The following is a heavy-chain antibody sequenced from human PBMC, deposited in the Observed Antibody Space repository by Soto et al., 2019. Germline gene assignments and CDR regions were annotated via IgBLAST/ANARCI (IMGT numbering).Heavy chain of an antibody. CDR2: IYPSGST. Sequence: SETLSLTCAVSGGSISNGGYSWCWIRQPPGKGLEWIGYIYPSGSTYYNPSLKSRVTMSVDMSKNQFSLYLNSVTAADTALYFCARGHSSSSDAFAFWGQGAMVTVSS. V-gene: IGHV4-30-2*01. CDR1: GGSISNGGYS. D-gene: IGHD6-13*01. J-gene: IGHJ3*01. CDR3: ARGHSSSSDAFAF.